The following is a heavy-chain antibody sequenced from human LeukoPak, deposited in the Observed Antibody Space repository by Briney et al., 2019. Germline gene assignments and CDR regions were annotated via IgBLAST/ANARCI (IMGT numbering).Heavy chain of an antibody. D-gene: IGHD2-15*01. J-gene: IGHJ4*02. CDR2: IYYSGST. CDR3: ARLGVVVAAPADY. Sequence: SGTLSLTCTVSGYSISSGYYWGWIRQPPGKGLEWIGSIYYSGSTYYNPSLKSRVTISVDTSKNQFSLKLSSVTAADTAVYYCARLGVVVAAPADYWGQGTLVTVSS. V-gene: IGHV4-38-2*02. CDR1: GYSISSGYY.